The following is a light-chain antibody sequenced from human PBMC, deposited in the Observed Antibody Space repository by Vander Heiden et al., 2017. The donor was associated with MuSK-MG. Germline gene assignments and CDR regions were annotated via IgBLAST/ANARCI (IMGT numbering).Light chain of an antibody. CDR1: SSNIGANYD. CDR2: GNS. V-gene: IGLV1-40*01. J-gene: IGLJ2*01. CDR3: QSYDSSLSGVV. Sequence: QSVLTQPPSVSGDPGQRVTISCTGSSSNIGANYDVHWYQQLPGTAPKLLIYGNSNRPSGVPDRFSGSKSGTSASLAITGLQAEDEADYYCQSYDSSLSGVVFGGGTKLTVL.